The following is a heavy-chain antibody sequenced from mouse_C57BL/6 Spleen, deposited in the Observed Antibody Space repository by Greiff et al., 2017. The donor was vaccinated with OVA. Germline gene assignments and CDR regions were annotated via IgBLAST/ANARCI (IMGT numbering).Heavy chain of an antibody. D-gene: IGHD4-1*01. CDR2: INPDNGGT. CDR3: ARRVSLVAYFDY. CDR1: GYTFTDYN. J-gene: IGHJ2*01. V-gene: IGHV1-18*01. Sequence: VQLQQSGPELVKPGASVKIPCKASGYTFTDYNMDWVKQSHGQSLEWIGDINPDNGGTNYNQKFKGKATLTVDNSSSTAYMELRSLTSEDTAVYYCARRVSLVAYFDYWGQGTTLTVSS.